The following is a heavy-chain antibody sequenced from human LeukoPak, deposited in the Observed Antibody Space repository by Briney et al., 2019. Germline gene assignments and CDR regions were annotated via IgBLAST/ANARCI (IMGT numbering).Heavy chain of an antibody. CDR3: ARWIAYDAFDI. D-gene: IGHD2-21*01. CDR1: GFTFSSYG. CDR2: ISSNGGST. J-gene: IGHJ3*02. V-gene: IGHV3-64*01. Sequence: GGSLRLSCAASGFTFSSYGMHWVRQAPGKRREYVSAISSNGGSTYYANSVEGRFTISRDNSKNTLYLQMGSPRAEDMALYYCARWIAYDAFDIWGQGTMVTVSS.